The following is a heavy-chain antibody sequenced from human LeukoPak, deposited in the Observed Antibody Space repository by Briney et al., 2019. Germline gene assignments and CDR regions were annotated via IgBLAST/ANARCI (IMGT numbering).Heavy chain of an antibody. CDR3: ARDLGASTVIFFDY. V-gene: IGHV1-18*01. D-gene: IGHD4-11*01. J-gene: IGHJ4*02. CDR1: GYTFTDFG. CDR2: VSAYNGDR. Sequence: ASVKVSCKASGYTFTDFGISWVRQAPGQGPEWMGWVSAYNGDRKYAQKLQGRVTMTTDTSTSTAYMELRSLTSDDTAVYYCARDLGASTVIFFDYWGQGTLVTVSS.